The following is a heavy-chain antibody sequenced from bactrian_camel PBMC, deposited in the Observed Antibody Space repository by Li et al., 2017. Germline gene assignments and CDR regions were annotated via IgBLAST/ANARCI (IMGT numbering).Heavy chain of an antibody. V-gene: IGHV3S6*01. D-gene: IGHD4*01. CDR3: ATPMTNYVPAPYKY. CDR2: TYNDGSAT. CDR1: GFTFSSDG. J-gene: IGHJ4*01. Sequence: VQLVESGGGLVQPGGATRLSCAASGFTFSSDGMSWVRQAPGRGLEWMSGTYNDGSATYYADSVKGRFTISRDNAKNTLYLQMNSLKSEDTALYYCATPMTNYVPAPYKYWGQGTQVTVS.